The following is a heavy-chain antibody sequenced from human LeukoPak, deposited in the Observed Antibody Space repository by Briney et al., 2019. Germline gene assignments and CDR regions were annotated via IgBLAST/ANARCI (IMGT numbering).Heavy chain of an antibody. D-gene: IGHD2-15*01. J-gene: IGHJ4*02. Sequence: SETPSLTCAVYGGSFSGYYWSWIRQPPGKGLEWIGEINHSGSTNYNPSLKSRVTISVDTSKNQFSLKLSSVIAADTAVYYCAGLWSTDCSGGSCPHQPNYWGQGTLVTVSS. CDR1: GGSFSGYY. V-gene: IGHV4-34*01. CDR3: AGLWSTDCSGGSCPHQPNY. CDR2: INHSGST.